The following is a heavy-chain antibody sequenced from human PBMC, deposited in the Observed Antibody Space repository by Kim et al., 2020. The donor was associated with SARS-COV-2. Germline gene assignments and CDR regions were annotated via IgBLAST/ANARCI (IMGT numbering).Heavy chain of an antibody. V-gene: IGHV4-39*01. J-gene: IGHJ6*02. D-gene: IGHD3-10*01. CDR3: ARLGDYYGSVLDV. Sequence: YTPPLKRRLPIPVTTSKNQFSLKRSSVTAADTAVYYCARLGDYYGSVLDVWGQGTTVTVSS.